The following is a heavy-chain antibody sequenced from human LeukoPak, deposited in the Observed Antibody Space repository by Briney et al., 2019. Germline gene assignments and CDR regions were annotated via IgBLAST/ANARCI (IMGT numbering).Heavy chain of an antibody. J-gene: IGHJ6*02. CDR3: AKVVDFWSGYSDYYYGMDV. Sequence: GGSLRLSCAASGFSFSSYNMNWVRQAPGKGLEWDSAISGSGGSTYYADSVKGRFTISRDNSKNTLYLQMNSLRAEDTAVYYCAKVVDFWSGYSDYYYGMDVWGQGTTVTVSS. CDR1: GFSFSSYN. D-gene: IGHD3-3*01. V-gene: IGHV3-23*01. CDR2: ISGSGGST.